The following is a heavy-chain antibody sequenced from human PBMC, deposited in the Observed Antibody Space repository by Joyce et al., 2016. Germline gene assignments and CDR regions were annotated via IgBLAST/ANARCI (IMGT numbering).Heavy chain of an antibody. CDR1: GFTFSRSS. CDR2: NNGEMYVI. V-gene: IGHV3-21*01. CDR3: VRGGKEYSYSMDI. J-gene: IGHJ6*03. Sequence: EVQLVESGGGLVKPGGSMRLSCAASGFTFSRSSMSWIRQAPGKGLEWVAANNGEMYVIYHADSEKGRSTVPRDNDKNTLYQRMNGLGVEDTAVFYCVRGGKEYSYSMDIWGQGTTITVSS.